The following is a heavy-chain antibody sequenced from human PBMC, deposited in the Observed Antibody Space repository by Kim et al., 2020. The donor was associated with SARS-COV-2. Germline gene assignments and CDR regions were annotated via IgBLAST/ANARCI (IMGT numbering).Heavy chain of an antibody. J-gene: IGHJ4*02. CDR3: AKDREIYSSSAES. V-gene: IGHV3-30*18. CDR1: GFTFSSYG. Sequence: GGSLRLSCAASGFTFSSYGMHWVRQAPGKGLEWVAVISYDGSNKYYADSVKGRFTISRDNSKNTLYLQMNSLRAEDTAVYYCAKDREIYSSSAESWGQGT. D-gene: IGHD6-6*01. CDR2: ISYDGSNK.